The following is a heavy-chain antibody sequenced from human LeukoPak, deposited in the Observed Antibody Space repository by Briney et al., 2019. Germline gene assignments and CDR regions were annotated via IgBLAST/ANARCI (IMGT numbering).Heavy chain of an antibody. D-gene: IGHD6-6*01. CDR2: ISSSSSTI. CDR1: GFTFSNYS. CDR3: ARVQKIKRWGSSSSPFDY. V-gene: IGHV3-48*01. Sequence: GGSLRLSCAGSGFTFSNYSMNWVRQAPGKGLEWVSYISSSSSTIYYADSVKGRFTISRDNAKNSLYLQMNSLRAEDTAVYYCARVQKIKRWGSSSSPFDYWGQGTLVTVSS. J-gene: IGHJ4*02.